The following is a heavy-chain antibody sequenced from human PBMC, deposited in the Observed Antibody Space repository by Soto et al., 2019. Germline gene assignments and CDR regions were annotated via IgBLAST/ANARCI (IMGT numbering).Heavy chain of an antibody. CDR1: GGSISSSSYY. CDR2: IYYSGST. J-gene: IGHJ5*02. V-gene: IGHV4-39*07. Sequence: PSETLSLTCTVSGGSISSSSYYWGWIRQPPGKGLEWIGSIYYSGSTYYNPSLKSRVTISVDTSKNQFSLKLSSVTAADTAVYYCAREDSGSYLDWFDPWGQGTLVTVSS. D-gene: IGHD1-26*01. CDR3: AREDSGSYLDWFDP.